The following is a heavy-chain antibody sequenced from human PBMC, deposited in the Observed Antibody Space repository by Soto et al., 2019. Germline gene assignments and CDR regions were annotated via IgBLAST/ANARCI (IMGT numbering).Heavy chain of an antibody. CDR1: GFTFSSYW. V-gene: IGHV3-7*01. CDR2: IKQDGSEK. CDR3: ARDGVGATLGY. J-gene: IGHJ4*02. D-gene: IGHD1-26*01. Sequence: EVQLVESGGGLVQPGGSLRLSCAASGFTFSSYWMSWVRQAPGKGLEWVANIKQDGSEKYYVDSVKGRFTISRDNAKNSLYLQMNSLGAEDTAVYYCARDGVGATLGYWGQGTLVTVSS.